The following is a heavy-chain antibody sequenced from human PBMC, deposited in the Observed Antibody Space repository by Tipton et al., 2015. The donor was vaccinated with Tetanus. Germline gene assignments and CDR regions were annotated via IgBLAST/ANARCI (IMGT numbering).Heavy chain of an antibody. Sequence: QVQLVQSGAEVKKPGSSVXXXCKASGXXFSSYAISWVRQAPGXGLEXMGGIIPIFGXANYAXXFQGRVTXTADXXTSTAYMXXXSLRSEDXAVXXXARVGXXVGATTFDYWGQGTLVTVSS. CDR2: IIPIFGXA. J-gene: IGHJ4*02. CDR3: ARVGXXVGATTFDY. CDR1: GXXFSSYA. D-gene: IGHD1-26*01. V-gene: IGHV1-69*01.